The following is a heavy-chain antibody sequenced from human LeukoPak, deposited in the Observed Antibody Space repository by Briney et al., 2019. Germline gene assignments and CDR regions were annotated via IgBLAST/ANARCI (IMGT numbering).Heavy chain of an antibody. CDR1: GGSISSYY. Sequence: PSETLSLTRTVSGGSISSYYWSWIRQPAGKGLEWIGRIYTSGSTNYNPSLKSRVTMSVDTSKNQFSLKLSSVTAADTAVYYCARDSGYYDFWSGYSFDYWGQGTLVTVSS. D-gene: IGHD3-3*01. CDR2: IYTSGST. V-gene: IGHV4-4*07. CDR3: ARDSGYYDFWSGYSFDY. J-gene: IGHJ4*02.